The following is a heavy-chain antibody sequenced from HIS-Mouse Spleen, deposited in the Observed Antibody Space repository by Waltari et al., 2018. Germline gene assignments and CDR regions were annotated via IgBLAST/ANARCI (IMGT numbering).Heavy chain of an antibody. J-gene: IGHJ4*02. Sequence: EVQLAESGAGMIQPGWSLRLSGAASGFTVSSNYMSWVRQAPGKGLEWVSVIYSGGSTYYSDSVKGRFTISRDNSKNTLYLQMNSLRAEDTAVYYCASSGYGSGSYYYWGQGTLVTVSS. D-gene: IGHD3-10*01. CDR1: GFTVSSNY. V-gene: IGHV3-53*01. CDR3: ASSGYGSGSYYY. CDR2: IYSGGST.